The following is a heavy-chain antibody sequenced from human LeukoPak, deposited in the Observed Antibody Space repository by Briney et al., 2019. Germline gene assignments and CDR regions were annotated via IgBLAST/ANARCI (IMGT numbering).Heavy chain of an antibody. D-gene: IGHD2-15*01. Sequence: PGGSLRLSRAPSVFAFCTYAMSWVRQAPGKGLEWVSSICGSGDPTHYADSAKGRFTISRDNSKNTLYLQMNSLRADDTAVYYCAKASGGSCYSLCGYWGQGTLVTVSS. CDR3: AKASGGSCYSLCGY. V-gene: IGHV3-23*01. J-gene: IGHJ4*02. CDR2: ICGSGDPT. CDR1: VFAFCTYA.